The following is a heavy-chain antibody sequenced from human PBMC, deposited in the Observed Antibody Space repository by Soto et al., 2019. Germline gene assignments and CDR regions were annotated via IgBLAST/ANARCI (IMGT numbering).Heavy chain of an antibody. CDR1: GYTFTGYY. D-gene: IGHD3-10*01. CDR3: AIGFGELLPGYGMDV. J-gene: IGHJ6*02. CDR2: INPNSGGT. Sequence: VKVSCKASGYTFTGYYMHWVRQAPGQGLEWMGWINPNSGGTNYAQKFQGWVTMTRDTSISTAYMELSRLRSDDTAVYYCAIGFGELLPGYGMDVWGQGTTVTVSS. V-gene: IGHV1-2*04.